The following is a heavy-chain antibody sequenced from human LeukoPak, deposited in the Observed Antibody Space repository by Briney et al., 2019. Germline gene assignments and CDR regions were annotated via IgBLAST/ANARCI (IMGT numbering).Heavy chain of an antibody. Sequence: GGSLRLSCVASGFTFSSYSMDWVRQAPGKGLEWVSSISSYSSYIYYADSVRGRFTISRDKAKNSLYLQMNSLRVAGTAVYYCAKPVAGDRYFDYWGQGTLVTVSS. V-gene: IGHV3-21*01. CDR3: AKPVAGDRYFDY. CDR2: ISSYSSYI. J-gene: IGHJ4*02. CDR1: GFTFSSYS. D-gene: IGHD3-16*01.